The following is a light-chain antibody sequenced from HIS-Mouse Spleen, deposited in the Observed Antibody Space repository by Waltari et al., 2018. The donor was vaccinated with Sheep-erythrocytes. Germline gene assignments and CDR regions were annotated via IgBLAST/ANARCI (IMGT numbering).Light chain of an antibody. CDR2: DVS. Sequence: QSALTQPASVSGSPGQSVTISCTGTSSDVGGYNYVSWYQQHPGKAPKLMIYDVSKRASGVPARFSGSKSGNTASLTISGLQAEDEADYYCCSYAGSYTYVFGTGTKVTVL. V-gene: IGLV2-11*01. CDR3: CSYAGSYTYV. J-gene: IGLJ1*01. CDR1: SSDVGGYNY.